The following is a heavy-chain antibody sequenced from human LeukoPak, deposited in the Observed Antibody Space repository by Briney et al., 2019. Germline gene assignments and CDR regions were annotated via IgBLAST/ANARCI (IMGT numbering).Heavy chain of an antibody. J-gene: IGHJ4*02. CDR1: GYTFTSYA. D-gene: IGHD3-22*01. Sequence: GASVKVSCKASGYTFTSYAMNWVRQAPGQGLEWMGWINTNTRNPTYAQGFTGRFVFSLDTSVSTAYLQISSLKAEDTAVYYCARGELPYYYDSSGDHWGQGTLVTVSS. CDR2: INTNTRNP. CDR3: ARGELPYYYDSSGDH. V-gene: IGHV7-4-1*02.